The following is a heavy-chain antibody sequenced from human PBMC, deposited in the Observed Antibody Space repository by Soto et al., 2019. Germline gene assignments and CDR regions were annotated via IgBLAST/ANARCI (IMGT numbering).Heavy chain of an antibody. CDR1: GYTFSNYD. D-gene: IGHD3-10*01. J-gene: IGHJ4*02. CDR3: AKVSSKGSAIDFDY. Sequence: QVQLVQSGAELKKPGASVKVSCKASGYTFSNYDMNWVRQATGQGPEWIGWVNPNNGDTGYAQKSRGRVTLTTDISTTTAYMELSSLRSEDTAIYYCAKVSSKGSAIDFDYWGQGTLITVSS. CDR2: VNPNNGDT. V-gene: IGHV1-8*01.